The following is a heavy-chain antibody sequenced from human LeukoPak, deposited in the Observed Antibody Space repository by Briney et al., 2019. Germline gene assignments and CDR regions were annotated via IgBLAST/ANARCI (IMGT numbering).Heavy chain of an antibody. CDR3: AVGCCSGGSCYYH. J-gene: IGHJ4*02. CDR2: IYSGGST. V-gene: IGHV3-66*01. Sequence: PGGSLRLSCAASGFTVSSNYMSWVRQAPGKGLEWVSVIYSGGSTYYADSVKGRFTISRDNSKNTLYLQMNSLRAEDTAVYYCAVGCCSGGSCYYHWGQGTLVTVSS. CDR1: GFTVSSNY. D-gene: IGHD2-15*01.